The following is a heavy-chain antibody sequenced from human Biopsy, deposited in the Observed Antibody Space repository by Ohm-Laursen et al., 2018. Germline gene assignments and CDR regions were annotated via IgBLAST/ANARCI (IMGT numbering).Heavy chain of an antibody. CDR1: GGSISGSS. V-gene: IGHV4-59*08. CDR2: ISYGGST. J-gene: IGHJ3*02. Sequence: SETLSLTCTVSGGSISGSSWSWIRHAPGRGLECVGYISYGGSTSNNPYLKSRITISVDKSKNQISLKVTSVTAADTAVYYCAKHGSGWTGDDALHIWGQGTMVTVSS. CDR3: AKHGSGWTGDDALHI. D-gene: IGHD6-19*01.